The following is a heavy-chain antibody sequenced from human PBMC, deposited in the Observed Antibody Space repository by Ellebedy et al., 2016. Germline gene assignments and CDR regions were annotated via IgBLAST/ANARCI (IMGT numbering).Heavy chain of an antibody. D-gene: IGHD6-13*01. Sequence: GGSLRLSCAASGLAFTNAWMSWVRQAPGKGLEWFSAISGSGGGTYYADSVKGRFTISRDDSKNTRYLQMNSLRVEDTAVYYCAGDSRGITAASTSLHYWGQGTLVTVSS. CDR1: GLAFTNAW. CDR3: AGDSRGITAASTSLHY. J-gene: IGHJ4*02. V-gene: IGHV3-23*01. CDR2: ISGSGGGT.